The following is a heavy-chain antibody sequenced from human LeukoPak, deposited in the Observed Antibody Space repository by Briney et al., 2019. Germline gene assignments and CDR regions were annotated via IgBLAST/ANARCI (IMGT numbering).Heavy chain of an antibody. Sequence: ASVKVSYKASGYTFTSYDINWVRQATGQGLEWMGWMNPNSGNTGYAQKFQGRVTMTRNTSISTAYMELSSLRSEDTAVYYCARGLRFLEWLPTNAFDIWGQGTMVTVSS. CDR1: GYTFTSYD. CDR2: MNPNSGNT. J-gene: IGHJ3*02. V-gene: IGHV1-8*01. CDR3: ARGLRFLEWLPTNAFDI. D-gene: IGHD3-3*01.